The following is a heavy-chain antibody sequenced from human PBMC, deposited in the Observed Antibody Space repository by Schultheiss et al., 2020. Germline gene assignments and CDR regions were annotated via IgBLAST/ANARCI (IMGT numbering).Heavy chain of an antibody. D-gene: IGHD1-26*01. J-gene: IGHJ5*02. CDR3: ARVVVGATVNSWFDP. V-gene: IGHV1-8*01. CDR1: GYTLTNYD. Sequence: GESLKISCKASGYTLTNYDINWVRQATDQGLEWMGWMNPSTGNTGYAQKFQGRVTMTRDTSISTAYLELSSLTSEDTAVYYCARVVVGATVNSWFDPWGQGTLVTVSS. CDR2: MNPSTGNT.